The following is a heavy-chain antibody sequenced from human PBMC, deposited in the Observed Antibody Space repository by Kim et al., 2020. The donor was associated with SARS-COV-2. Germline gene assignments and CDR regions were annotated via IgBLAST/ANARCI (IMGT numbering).Heavy chain of an antibody. CDR3: ARRCGYSYGDYAFDI. CDR2: IYPGDSDT. Sequence: GESLKISCKGSGYSFTSYWIGWVRQMPGKGLEWMGIIYPGDSDTRYSPSFQGQVTISADKSISTAYLQWSSLKASDTAMYYCARRCGYSYGDYAFDIWGQGTMVTVSS. V-gene: IGHV5-51*01. J-gene: IGHJ3*02. D-gene: IGHD5-18*01. CDR1: GYSFTSYW.